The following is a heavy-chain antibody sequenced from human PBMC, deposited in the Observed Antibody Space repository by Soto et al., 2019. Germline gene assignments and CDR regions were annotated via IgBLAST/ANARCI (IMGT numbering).Heavy chain of an antibody. CDR1: GGSISSYY. CDR2: IYYSGST. CDR3: ARSGYDSPFDY. J-gene: IGHJ4*02. Sequence: QVQLQESGPGLVKPSETLSLTCTVSGGSISSYYWRWIRQPPGKGLEWIGYIYYSGSTNYNPSLKSRVTISVDTAKNQFSLKLSSVTAADTAVYYCARSGYDSPFDYWGQGTLVTVSS. V-gene: IGHV4-59*08. D-gene: IGHD5-12*01.